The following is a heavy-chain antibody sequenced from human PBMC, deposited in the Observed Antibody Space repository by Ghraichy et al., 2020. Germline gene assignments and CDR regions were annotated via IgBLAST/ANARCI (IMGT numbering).Heavy chain of an antibody. J-gene: IGHJ6*03. V-gene: IGHV3-21*01. CDR3: ASGGLTGPLYYYMDV. Sequence: GGSLRLSCAASGFTFSSYSMNWVRQAPGKGLEWVSSISSSSSYIYYADSVKGRFTISRDNAKNSLYLQMNSLRAEDTAVYYCASGGLTGPLYYYMDVWGNGTTVTVSS. CDR2: ISSSSSYI. D-gene: IGHD3-16*01. CDR1: GFTFSSYS.